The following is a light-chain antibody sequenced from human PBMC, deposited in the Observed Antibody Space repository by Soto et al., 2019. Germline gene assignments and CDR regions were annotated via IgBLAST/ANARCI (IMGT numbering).Light chain of an antibody. CDR1: QDIGNY. Sequence: DIQMTQSPSSLSASVGDRVTIACQANQDIGNYLNWYQQKPGKAPRLLIYDASNLEIGVPSRFSGSGSGTDFTFTISNLQPEDIATYYCQLYDTLPPYTFGQGTKVELK. V-gene: IGKV1-33*01. J-gene: IGKJ2*01. CDR2: DAS. CDR3: QLYDTLPPYT.